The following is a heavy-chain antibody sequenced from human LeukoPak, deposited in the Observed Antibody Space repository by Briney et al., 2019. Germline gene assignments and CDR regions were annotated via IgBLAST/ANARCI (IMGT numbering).Heavy chain of an antibody. CDR2: IYHSEST. CDR3: ARDGTGYRDNWFDP. J-gene: IGHJ5*02. Sequence: SETLSLTCTVSGGSISSGGYYWSWIRQPPGKGLEWIGYIYHSESTNYNPSLKRRVTISVDTSKNQFSLKLSSVTAADTAVYYCARDGTGYRDNWFDPWGQGTLVTVSS. V-gene: IGHV4-61*08. D-gene: IGHD3/OR15-3a*01. CDR1: GGSISSGGYY.